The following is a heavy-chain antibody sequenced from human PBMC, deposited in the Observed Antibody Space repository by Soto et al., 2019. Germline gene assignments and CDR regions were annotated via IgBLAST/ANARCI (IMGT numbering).Heavy chain of an antibody. CDR1: GGSFSGYY. V-gene: IGHV4-34*01. J-gene: IGHJ6*03. Sequence: QVQLQQWGAGLLKPSETLSLTCAVYGGSFSGYYWSWIRQPPGKGLEWIGEINHSGSTNYNPSLKSRVTISVDTSKNQFSLKLSSVTAADTAVYYCARGPKGLSATPRYYYYYMDVWGKGTTVTVSS. CDR2: INHSGST. D-gene: IGHD2-15*01. CDR3: ARGPKGLSATPRYYYYYMDV.